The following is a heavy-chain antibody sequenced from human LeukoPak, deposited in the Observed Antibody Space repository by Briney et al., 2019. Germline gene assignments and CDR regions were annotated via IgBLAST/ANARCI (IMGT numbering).Heavy chain of an antibody. CDR1: GGSISSGGYY. V-gene: IGHV4-31*03. CDR2: IYYSGST. D-gene: IGHD3-3*01. CDR3: ARSDRRYDSWFDP. J-gene: IGHJ5*02. Sequence: PSETLSLTCTVSGGSISSGGYYWSWIRQHPGKDLEWIGYIYYSGSTYYNPSLKSRVTISVDTSKNQFSLNLSSVTAADTAVYFCARSDRRYDSWFDPWGRGTLVTVSA.